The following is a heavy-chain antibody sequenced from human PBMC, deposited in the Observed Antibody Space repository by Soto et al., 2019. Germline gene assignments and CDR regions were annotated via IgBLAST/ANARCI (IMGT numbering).Heavy chain of an antibody. CDR3: ARDFCRSPTCLDY. J-gene: IGHJ4*02. D-gene: IGHD2-2*01. CDR2: IQSDGSKK. CDR1: GFTFRNYG. V-gene: IGHV3-33*01. Sequence: QVQLVESGGGVVQPGRSLRLSCAASGFTFRNYGMHWVRQAPGKGLEWVTAIQSDGSKKYYADSVMGRFTISRDDSKNALYMQMDSLRVEDTAVYYCARDFCRSPTCLDYWGQGTLVIVSS.